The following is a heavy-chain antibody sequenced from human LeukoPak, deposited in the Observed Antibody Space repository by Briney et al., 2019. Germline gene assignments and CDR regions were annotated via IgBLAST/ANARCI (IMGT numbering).Heavy chain of an antibody. V-gene: IGHV3-30*18. J-gene: IGHJ5*02. CDR1: VFTFSRYG. CDR2: ISYVGSNK. CDR3: SKDNSYGSGGSCDWFDP. Sequence: GRSLRLSCAPSVFTFSRYGMQWVGPAQGKGGEWVAFISYVGSNKYYADSLKGRFTISRDNSKKTLYLQMNTLRAEDTAVYYISKDNSYGSGGSCDWFDPWGQGTLVTVSS. D-gene: IGHD2-15*01.